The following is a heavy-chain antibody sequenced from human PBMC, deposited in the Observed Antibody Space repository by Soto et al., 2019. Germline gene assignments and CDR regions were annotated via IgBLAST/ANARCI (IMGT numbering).Heavy chain of an antibody. Sequence: GGSLRLSCAASGFTFSSYGMHWVRQAPGKGLEWVAVIWYDGSNKYYAESVEGRFTISRDNSKNTLYLQMNNLRAEDTAVYYCARDSHVGSGWQLTADYWGQGT. J-gene: IGHJ4*02. CDR3: ARDSHVGSGWQLTADY. D-gene: IGHD6-19*01. V-gene: IGHV3-33*01. CDR2: IWYDGSNK. CDR1: GFTFSSYG.